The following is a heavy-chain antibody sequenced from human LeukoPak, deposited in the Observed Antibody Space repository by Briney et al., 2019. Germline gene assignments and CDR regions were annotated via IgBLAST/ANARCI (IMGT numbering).Heavy chain of an antibody. CDR1: GGTFSSYA. J-gene: IGHJ6*03. Sequence: GASVKVSCKASGGTFSSYAISWVRQAPGQGLEWMGGIIPIFGTANYAQKFQGRVTITTDESTSTAYMELSSLRSEDTAVYYCAVVGATTDYYYYMDVWGKGTTVTVYS. V-gene: IGHV1-69*05. CDR3: AVVGATTDYYYYMDV. D-gene: IGHD1-26*01. CDR2: IIPIFGTA.